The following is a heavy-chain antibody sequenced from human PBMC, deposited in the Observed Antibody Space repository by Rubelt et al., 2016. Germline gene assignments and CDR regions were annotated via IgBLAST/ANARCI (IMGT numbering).Heavy chain of an antibody. V-gene: IGHV3-33*01. CDR3: VRAVGQGLWSGSYL. Sequence: QVQLVESGGGVVQPGRSLRLSCAASGFIFSNFGMHWVRQAPGKGPEWVSVIWHDESNKFYADSVKGRFTISRDNSKNILYLQMIGLRVEDTAGYYFVRAVGQGLWSGSYLWGRGTLVTVSS. CDR1: GFIFSNFG. CDR2: IWHDESNK. D-gene: IGHD3-3*01. J-gene: IGHJ2*01.